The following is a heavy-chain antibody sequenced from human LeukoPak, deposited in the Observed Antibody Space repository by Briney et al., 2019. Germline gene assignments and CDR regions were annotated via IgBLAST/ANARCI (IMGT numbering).Heavy chain of an antibody. V-gene: IGHV1-46*03. CDR1: GYTFTSYY. CDR3: ARWLAPDYFDY. J-gene: IGHJ4*02. CDR2: INPSGGST. Sequence: ASVKVSCKASGYTFTSYYMHWVRQAPGQGLEWMGLINPSGGSTSYAQKFQGRVTMTRDTSTSTVYMELSSLRSEDTAVYYCARWLAPDYFDYGGQGTLVTVSS. D-gene: IGHD6-19*01.